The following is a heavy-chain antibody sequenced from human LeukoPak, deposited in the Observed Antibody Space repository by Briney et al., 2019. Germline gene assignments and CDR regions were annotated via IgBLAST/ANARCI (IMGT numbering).Heavy chain of an antibody. D-gene: IGHD2/OR15-2a*01. J-gene: IGHJ5*02. Sequence: ASVKVSCKVSGHTLTELFMHWVRQAPGKGLEWMGGFDPEDGETIYAQKFQGRVTMTKDTSTHTGYMGLTSLRSDDTAVYYCTLQRISFLNYFDPWGQGTLVTVSS. CDR1: GHTLTELF. CDR2: FDPEDGET. CDR3: TLQRISFLNYFDP. V-gene: IGHV1-24*01.